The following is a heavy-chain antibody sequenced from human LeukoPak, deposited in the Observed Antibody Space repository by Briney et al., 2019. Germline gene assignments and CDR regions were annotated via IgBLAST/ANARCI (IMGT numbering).Heavy chain of an antibody. J-gene: IGHJ4*02. CDR2: IGAYNGNT. Sequence: ASVKVSCKASGYTFTNYRISWVRQAPGQGLEWMGWIGAYNGNTNYAQKFQGRVTMTTDTSTSTAYMDLRSLTSDDTAVYYCARDYDILSGHQPIDYWGQGTLVTVSS. CDR1: GYTFTNYR. D-gene: IGHD3-9*01. V-gene: IGHV1-18*01. CDR3: ARDYDILSGHQPIDY.